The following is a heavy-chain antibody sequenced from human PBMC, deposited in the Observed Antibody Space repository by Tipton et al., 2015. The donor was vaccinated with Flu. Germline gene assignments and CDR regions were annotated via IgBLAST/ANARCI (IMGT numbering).Heavy chain of an antibody. CDR3: ARGQWSYGVGWFDP. CDR1: GFTFSSYG. D-gene: IGHD1-26*01. V-gene: IGHV3-33*08. CDR2: IWYDGSNK. Sequence: RSLRLSCAASGFTFSSYGMHWVRQAPGKGLKWVAVIWYDGSNKYYADSVKGRFTISRDNSKNTLYLQMNSLRAEDTAVYYCARGQWSYGVGWFDPWGQGTLVTVSS. J-gene: IGHJ5*02.